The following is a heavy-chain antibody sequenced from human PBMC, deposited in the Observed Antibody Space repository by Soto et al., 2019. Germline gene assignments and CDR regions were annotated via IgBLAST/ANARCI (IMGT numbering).Heavy chain of an antibody. CDR2: IKSKTDGGTT. CDR1: GFTFSNAW. CDR3: TTDEAVITISFVY. Sequence: PGGSLRLSCAASGFTFSNAWMSWVRQAPGKGLEWVGRIKSKTDGGTTDYAAPVKGRFTISRDDSKNTLYLQMNSLKTEDTAVYYCTTDEAVITISFVYWGQGTLVTVSS. J-gene: IGHJ4*02. D-gene: IGHD3-3*01. V-gene: IGHV3-15*01.